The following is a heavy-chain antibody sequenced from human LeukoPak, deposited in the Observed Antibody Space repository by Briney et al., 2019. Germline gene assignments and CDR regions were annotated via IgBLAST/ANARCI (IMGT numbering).Heavy chain of an antibody. CDR2: ISAYNGNT. V-gene: IGHV1-18*01. Sequence: ASVKVSCKASGYTFTSYGISWVRQAPGQGLEWMGWISAYNGNTNYAQKRQGRVTMTTDTSTSTAYMELRSLRSDDTAVYYCAREMEVTGTTYYYYYMDVWGKGTTVTVSS. CDR1: GYTFTSYG. D-gene: IGHD1-20*01. J-gene: IGHJ6*03. CDR3: AREMEVTGTTYYYYYMDV.